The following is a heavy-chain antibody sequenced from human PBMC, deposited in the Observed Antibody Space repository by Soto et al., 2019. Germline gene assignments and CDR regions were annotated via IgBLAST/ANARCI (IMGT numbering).Heavy chain of an antibody. Sequence: PGGSLRLSGATSGFTFTYFSISWVRQAPWRGLEWVGFIRSKDYGGTTEYAASVKGRFAISRDDSTGIAYLQMNSLKNEDTAVYYCTREIPYFDSWGQGTLVTGSS. V-gene: IGHV3-49*02. J-gene: IGHJ4*02. CDR3: TREIPYFDS. CDR1: GFTFTYFS. CDR2: IRSKDYGGTT.